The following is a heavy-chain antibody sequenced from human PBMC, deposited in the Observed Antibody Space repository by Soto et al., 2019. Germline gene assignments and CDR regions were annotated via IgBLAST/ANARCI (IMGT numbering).Heavy chain of an antibody. CDR2: ISGSGNTI. Sequence: PGGSLRLSCAASGFIFSDYYMNWIRQAPGKGLQWVSYISGSGNTIYYADSVKGRFTISRDNAKKSVYLQMNSLRVEDTAVYYCARAGEYYDILTGLGAVDVWGQGTTVTVSS. D-gene: IGHD3-9*01. CDR3: ARAGEYYDILTGLGAVDV. V-gene: IGHV3-11*01. J-gene: IGHJ6*02. CDR1: GFIFSDYY.